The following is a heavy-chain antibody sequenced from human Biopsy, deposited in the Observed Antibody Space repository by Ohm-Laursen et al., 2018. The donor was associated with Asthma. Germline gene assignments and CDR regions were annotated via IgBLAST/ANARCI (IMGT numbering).Heavy chain of an antibody. CDR1: RFTYG. CDR3: ARAGESDLVGGLDV. Sequence: SLRLSCTASRFTYGMHWVRKAPGKGLEWVAFIAWDGINSYYADSVKGRFTISRDNSRNTLYLQKNSLRADDTAVYYCARAGESDLVGGLDVWGQGTTVIVS. J-gene: IGHJ6*02. D-gene: IGHD2-21*01. V-gene: IGHV3-30*03. CDR2: IAWDGINS.